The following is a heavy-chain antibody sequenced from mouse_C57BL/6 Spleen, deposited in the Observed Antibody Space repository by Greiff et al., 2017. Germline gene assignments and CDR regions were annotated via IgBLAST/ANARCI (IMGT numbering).Heavy chain of an antibody. CDR2: ISSGSSTI. D-gene: IGHD2-1*01. J-gene: IGHJ4*01. CDR1: GFTFSDYG. Sequence: DVKLVESGGGLVKPGGSLKLSCAASGFTFSDYGMHWVRQAPEKGLEWVAYISSGSSTIYYADTVKGRFTISRDNAKNTLFLQMTSLRSEDTAMYYCAKGGNYPLYAMDYWGQGTSVTVSS. CDR3: AKGGNYPLYAMDY. V-gene: IGHV5-17*01.